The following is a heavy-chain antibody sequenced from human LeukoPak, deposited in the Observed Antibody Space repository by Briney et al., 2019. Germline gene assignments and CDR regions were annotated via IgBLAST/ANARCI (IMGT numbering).Heavy chain of an antibody. CDR2: ISWNSGSI. CDR3: AKAVTTDYYYYMDV. CDR1: GFTFSDYW. J-gene: IGHJ6*03. V-gene: IGHV3-9*01. Sequence: GGSLRLSCAASGFTFSDYWMSWARQAPGKGLEWVSGISWNSGSIGYADSVKGRFTISRDNAKNSLYLQMNSLRAEDTALYYCAKAVTTDYYYYMDVWGKGTTVTVSS. D-gene: IGHD4-11*01.